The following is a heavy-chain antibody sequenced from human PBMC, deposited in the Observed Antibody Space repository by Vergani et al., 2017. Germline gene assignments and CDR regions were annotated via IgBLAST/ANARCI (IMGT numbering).Heavy chain of an antibody. Sequence: EVQLLESGGGLVQLGGSRRLSCAGAGFTSDTYTMAYVREAPGKGLEWVATISSGGGDIFYADSVKGRFTISRDNSKNTLFLQMNSLKDEDTAVYYCTTAWGLYYLHGEYFQYWGRGTLVSVSS. CDR3: TTAWGLYYLHGEYFQY. J-gene: IGHJ1*01. V-gene: IGHV3-23*01. CDR2: ISSGGGDI. CDR1: GFTSDTYT. D-gene: IGHD3-10*01.